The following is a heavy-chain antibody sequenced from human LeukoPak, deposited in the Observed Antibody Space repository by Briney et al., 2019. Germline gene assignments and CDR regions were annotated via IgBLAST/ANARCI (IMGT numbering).Heavy chain of an antibody. CDR3: AREWAAAGTGGAFDI. D-gene: IGHD6-13*01. V-gene: IGHV1-18*01. Sequence: GASVKVSCKASGGTFSSYAISWVRQAPGQGLEWMGWISAYNGDTNYAQKLQGRVTMTTDTSTSTAYMELRSLRSDDTAVYYCAREWAAAGTGGAFDIWGQGTMVTVSS. CDR2: ISAYNGDT. CDR1: GGTFSSYA. J-gene: IGHJ3*02.